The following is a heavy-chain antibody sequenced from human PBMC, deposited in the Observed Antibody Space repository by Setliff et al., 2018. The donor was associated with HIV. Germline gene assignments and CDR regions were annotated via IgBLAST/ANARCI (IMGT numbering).Heavy chain of an antibody. CDR2: VDPQDGET. J-gene: IGHJ5*02. V-gene: IGHV1-69-2*01. CDR1: GYTFTDYY. Sequence: ASVKVSCKASGYTFTDYYIDWVQQAPGGGLEWVGRVDPQDGETKYAEKFRDRVTITADTSIDTAYMELSRLRSDDTAVYYCARDVTIFGVANAPWGQGTLVTVSS. CDR3: ARDVTIFGVANAP. D-gene: IGHD3-3*01.